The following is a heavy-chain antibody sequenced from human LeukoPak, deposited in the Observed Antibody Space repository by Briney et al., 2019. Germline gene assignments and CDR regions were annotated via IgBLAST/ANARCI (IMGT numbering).Heavy chain of an antibody. J-gene: IGHJ1*01. CDR3: ARDHITYYYDSSGSRDVVQH. Sequence: ASVKVSCKAPGYTFTGYYMHWVRQAPGQGLEWMGRINPNSGGTNYAQKFQGRVTMTRDTSISTAYMELSRLRSDDTAVYYCARDHITYYYDSSGSRDVVQHWGQGTLVTVSS. CDR2: INPNSGGT. CDR1: GYTFTGYY. D-gene: IGHD3-22*01. V-gene: IGHV1-2*06.